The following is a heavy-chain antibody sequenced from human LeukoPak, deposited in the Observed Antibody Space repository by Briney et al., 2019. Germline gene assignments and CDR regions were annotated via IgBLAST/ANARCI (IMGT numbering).Heavy chain of an antibody. J-gene: IGHJ5*02. D-gene: IGHD6-19*01. Sequence: GGSLRLSCAASGFTFSTYAMSWVRQAPGKGLEWVSVVSGTGGRTYYADSVKGRFTISRDNSKNTLYLQMNSLRAEDTALYYCVKASSSXPQYNWFDAWGQGTLVTVSS. CDR3: VKASSSXPQYNWFDA. CDR1: GFTFSTYA. CDR2: VSGTGGRT. V-gene: IGHV3-23*01.